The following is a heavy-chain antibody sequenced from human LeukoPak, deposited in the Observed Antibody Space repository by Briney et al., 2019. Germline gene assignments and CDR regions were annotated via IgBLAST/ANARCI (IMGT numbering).Heavy chain of an antibody. J-gene: IGHJ4*02. D-gene: IGHD1-1*01. CDR2: IYHSGST. CDR3: ATNWNRYYFDY. CDR1: GYSISSGYY. V-gene: IGHV4-38-2*02. Sequence: SETLSLTCTVSGYSISSGYYWGWIRQPPGKGLEWIGSIYHSGSTYYNPSLKSRVTISVDTSKNQFSLKLSSVTAADTAVYYCATNWNRYYFDYWGQGTLVTVSS.